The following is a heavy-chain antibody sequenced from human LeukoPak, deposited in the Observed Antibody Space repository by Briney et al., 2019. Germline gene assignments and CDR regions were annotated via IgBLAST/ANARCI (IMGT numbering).Heavy chain of an antibody. V-gene: IGHV4-34*01. J-gene: IGHJ5*02. CDR2: INHSGST. CDR1: GGSFSGYY. Sequence: SETLPLTCAVYGGSFSGYYWSWIRQPPGKGLEWIGEINHSGSTNYNPSLKSRVTISVDTSKNQFSLKLSSVTAADTAVYYCARRYSSSPRFDPWGQGTLVTVSS. D-gene: IGHD6-13*01. CDR3: ARRYSSSPRFDP.